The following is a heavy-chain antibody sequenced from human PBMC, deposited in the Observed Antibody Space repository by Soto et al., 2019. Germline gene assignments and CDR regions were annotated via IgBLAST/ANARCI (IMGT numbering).Heavy chain of an antibody. CDR3: ARERTRGFDP. CDR1: GYTFTSYD. J-gene: IGHJ5*02. CDR2: MNPNSGNT. V-gene: IGHV1-8*01. Sequence: QVQLVQSGAEVKKPGASVKVSCKASGYTFTSYDINWVRQATGQGLEWMGWMNPNSGNTAYAQKFLGRVTMTRNTSISTAYMALSSLRSEDTAVYYYARERTRGFDPWGQGTLVTVYS.